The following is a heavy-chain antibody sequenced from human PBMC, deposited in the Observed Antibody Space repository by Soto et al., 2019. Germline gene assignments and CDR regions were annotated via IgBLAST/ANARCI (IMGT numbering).Heavy chain of an antibody. CDR3: ARNSYYYDSSGYLIDY. V-gene: IGHV4-39*06. J-gene: IGHJ4*02. CDR1: GGSISSSRCH. D-gene: IGHD3-22*01. Sequence: PSETLSLTCTVSGGSISSSRCHWGWIRQPPGKGLEWIASIKYSGTTFYNPSLKSRVTLSVDTSKNQFALKLSSVTAADTAVYYCARNSYYYDSSGYLIDYWGQGTLVTVS. CDR2: IKYSGTT.